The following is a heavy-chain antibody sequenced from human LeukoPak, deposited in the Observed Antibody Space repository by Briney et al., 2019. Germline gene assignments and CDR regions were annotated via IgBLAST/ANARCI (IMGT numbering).Heavy chain of an antibody. Sequence: GGSLRLSCAASGFTFSSYGMHWVRQAPGKGLEWVAFIRYDGSNKYYADSVKGRFTISRDSSKNTLYLQMNSLRAEDTAVYYCAKDSTPLLRYFDWLVDYWGQGTLVTVSS. CDR3: AKDSTPLLRYFDWLVDY. V-gene: IGHV3-30*02. CDR2: IRYDGSNK. D-gene: IGHD3-9*01. CDR1: GFTFSSYG. J-gene: IGHJ4*02.